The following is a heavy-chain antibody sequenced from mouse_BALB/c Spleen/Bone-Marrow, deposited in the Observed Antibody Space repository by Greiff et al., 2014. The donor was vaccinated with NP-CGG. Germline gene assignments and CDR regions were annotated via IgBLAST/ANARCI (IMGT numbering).Heavy chain of an antibody. Sequence: EVQLQQSGGGLVKPRGSLKLSCAASGFTFSDYYMYWVRQTPEKRLEWVATISDGGSYTYYPDSVKGRFTISRDNAKNNLYLQMSSLKSEDTAIYYCARDYYGSSYPFDYWGQGTTLTVSS. CDR3: ARDYYGSSYPFDY. V-gene: IGHV5-4*02. D-gene: IGHD1-1*01. CDR1: GFTFSDYY. J-gene: IGHJ2*01. CDR2: ISDGGSYT.